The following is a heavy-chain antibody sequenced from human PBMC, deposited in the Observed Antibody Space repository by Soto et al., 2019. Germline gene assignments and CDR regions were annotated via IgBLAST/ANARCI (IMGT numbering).Heavy chain of an antibody. CDR2: IHYTGST. J-gene: IGHJ4*02. CDR3: ARDTLTTLADY. CDR1: GGSISSYY. D-gene: IGHD4-4*01. Sequence: QVQLQESGPGLVKPSETLSLTCTVSGGSISSYYWSWIRQPPGKGLDWIGYIHYTGSTNYNPSLNSRVTMSVDTSKNQFSLKLSSVTAADTAVYYCARDTLTTLADYWGQGTLVTVSS. V-gene: IGHV4-59*01.